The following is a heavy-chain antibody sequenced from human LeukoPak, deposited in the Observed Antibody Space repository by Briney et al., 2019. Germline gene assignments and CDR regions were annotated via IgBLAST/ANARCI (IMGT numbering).Heavy chain of an antibody. CDR3: AKNTAMAQYYFDY. J-gene: IGHJ4*02. Sequence: GGSLRLSCAASGFTFTDYAMSWVRQAPEKGLEWVSTISHSGGRTYYAESVKGRFTISRDNSKNTLYLQMNSLRAEDTAVYYCAKNTAMAQYYFDYWGQGTLVTVSS. CDR1: GFTFTDYA. D-gene: IGHD5-18*01. CDR2: ISHSGGRT. V-gene: IGHV3-23*01.